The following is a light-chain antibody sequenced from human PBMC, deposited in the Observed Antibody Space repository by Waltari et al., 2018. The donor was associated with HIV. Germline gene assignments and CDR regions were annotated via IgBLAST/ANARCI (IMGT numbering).Light chain of an antibody. CDR1: NIGSKS. Sequence: SYVLTQPPSVSVAPGQTARITCGGNNIGSKSVHWYQQKPGQAPVLVVYDDSDRPSGFPERFSGSNSGNTATLTISRVEAGDEADYYCQVWDSSSDPRVVFGGGTKLTVL. CDR2: DDS. V-gene: IGLV3-21*02. J-gene: IGLJ2*01. CDR3: QVWDSSSDPRVV.